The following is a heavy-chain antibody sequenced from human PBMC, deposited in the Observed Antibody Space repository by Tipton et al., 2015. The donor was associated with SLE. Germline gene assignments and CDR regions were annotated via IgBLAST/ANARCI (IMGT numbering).Heavy chain of an antibody. CDR3: VRDLAGIFDS. Sequence: TLSLTCTVSGGSISSLSWSWIRQPPGKRLEWIGYIFYTGSTNYNPSLESRVTISLDTPRNQFSLRLSSVTAADTAVYYCVRDLAGIFDSWGQGTLVTVSS. J-gene: IGHJ4*02. CDR1: GGSISSLS. D-gene: IGHD1-14*01. CDR2: IFYTGST. V-gene: IGHV4-59*12.